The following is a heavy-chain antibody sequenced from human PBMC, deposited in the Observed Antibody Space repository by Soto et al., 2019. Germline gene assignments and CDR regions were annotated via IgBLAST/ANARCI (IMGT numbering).Heavy chain of an antibody. V-gene: IGHV1-69*06. D-gene: IGHD2-21*01. CDR2: IIPMFPTT. J-gene: IGHJ4*02. Sequence: SVKVSCEASGDTFGRNAIHWGRQAPGQGLEWMGGIIPMFPTTNYAQKFKGRLTIYADKSTGTAYMEMTRLRSEDTAVYYCATDGDSADYGYWGQGTMVTVSS. CDR3: ATDGDSADYGY. CDR1: GDTFGRNA.